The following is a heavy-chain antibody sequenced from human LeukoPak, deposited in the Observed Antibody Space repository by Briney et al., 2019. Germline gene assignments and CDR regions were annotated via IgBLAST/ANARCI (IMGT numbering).Heavy chain of an antibody. CDR2: ISPYNGDT. D-gene: IGHD2-2*01. CDR3: ARDDCTSTSRYVGAISP. V-gene: IGHV1-18*01. J-gene: IGHJ5*02. Sequence: ASVKVSCKASGYTFISYGISWVRQAPGQGLEWMGWISPYNGDTKYAQKVQGRVTMTTDTSTRTVYMELRSLRSDDTAMYYCARDDCTSTSRYVGAISPWGQGTLVTVSS. CDR1: GYTFISYG.